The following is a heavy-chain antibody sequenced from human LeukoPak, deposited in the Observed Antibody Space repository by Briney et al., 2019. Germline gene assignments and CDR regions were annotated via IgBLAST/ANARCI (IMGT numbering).Heavy chain of an antibody. V-gene: IGHV3-21*01. CDR1: GFTFSSYS. D-gene: IGHD2-2*01. J-gene: IGHJ3*02. CDR2: ISSSSSYI. CDR3: ARDRGIVVVPAAKSYAFDI. Sequence: GGSLRLSCAASGFTFSSYSMNWVRQAPGKGLEWVSSISSSSSYIYYADSVKGRFTISRDNAKNSLYLQMNSLRAEDTAVYYCARDRGIVVVPAAKSYAFDIWGQGTMVTVSS.